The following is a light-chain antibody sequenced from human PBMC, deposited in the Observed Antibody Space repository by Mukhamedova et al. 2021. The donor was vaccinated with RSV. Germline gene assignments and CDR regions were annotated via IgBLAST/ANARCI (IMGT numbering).Light chain of an antibody. J-gene: IGKJ1*01. CDR2: GAS. V-gene: IGKV3-20*01. Sequence: QSVGSNYLAWFQQKPGQAPRLLIYGASSRATGIPDRFSGSGSGTDFTLTISRLEPEDFAVYYCQQYAGSPRTFGQGTKVES. CDR1: QSVGSNY. CDR3: QQYAGSPRT.